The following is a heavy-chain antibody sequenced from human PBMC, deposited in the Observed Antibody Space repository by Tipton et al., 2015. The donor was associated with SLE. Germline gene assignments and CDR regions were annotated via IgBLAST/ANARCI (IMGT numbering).Heavy chain of an antibody. V-gene: IGHV4-34*01. CDR2: INHSGST. D-gene: IGHD3-16*01. J-gene: IGHJ4*02. CDR3: ASGAAGEGYYFDY. CDR1: GFTFSSYS. Sequence: LRLSCAASGFTFSSYSMNWVRQPPGKGLEWIGEINHSGSTNYNPSLKSRVTISVDTSKNQFSLKLSSVTAADTAVYYCASGAAGEGYYFDYWGQGTLVTVSS.